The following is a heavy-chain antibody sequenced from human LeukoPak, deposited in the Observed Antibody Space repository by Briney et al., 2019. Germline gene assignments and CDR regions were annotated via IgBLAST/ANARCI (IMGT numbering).Heavy chain of an antibody. CDR2: IKQDGSDK. V-gene: IGHV3-7*04. Sequence: PGGSLRLSCAASGVTFSHYWMSWIRQAPGKGLEWVASIKQDGSDKTYLGCVEGRFTISRDNAKNSLYLQMNSLRAEDTAVYYCARGGGSSDIWGQGTMVTVSS. CDR3: ARGGGSSDI. CDR1: GVTFSHYW. D-gene: IGHD3-16*01. J-gene: IGHJ3*02.